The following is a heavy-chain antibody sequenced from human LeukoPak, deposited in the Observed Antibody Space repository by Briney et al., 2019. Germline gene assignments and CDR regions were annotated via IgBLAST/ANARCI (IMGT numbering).Heavy chain of an antibody. D-gene: IGHD5-24*01. CDR1: GFTFSDYS. V-gene: IGHV4-38-2*02. CDR2: IYYSGST. J-gene: IGHJ4*02. Sequence: PGGSLRLSCAASGFTFSDYSMNWIRQPPGKGLEWIGSIYYSGSTYYNPSLKSRVTISVDTSKNQFSLKLSSVTAADTAVYYCAREIGRTATIDDYWGQGTLVTVSS. CDR3: AREIGRTATIDDY.